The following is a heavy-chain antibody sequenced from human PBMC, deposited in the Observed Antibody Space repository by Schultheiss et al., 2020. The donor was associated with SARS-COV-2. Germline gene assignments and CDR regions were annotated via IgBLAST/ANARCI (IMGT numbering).Heavy chain of an antibody. V-gene: IGHV3-15*01. J-gene: IGHJ5*02. D-gene: IGHD2-21*02. CDR1: GFTFNNAW. CDR2: IKSKGEGETT. Sequence: GGSLRLSCAASGFTFNNAWLSWVRQAPGTGLEWVGRIKSKGEGETTDYAAPVKDRFTISRDDSKNTLYLQMNSLKTEDTAVYYCITVSNRVLAYCGGDCSPWGQGTLVTVSS. CDR3: ITVSNRVLAYCGGDCSP.